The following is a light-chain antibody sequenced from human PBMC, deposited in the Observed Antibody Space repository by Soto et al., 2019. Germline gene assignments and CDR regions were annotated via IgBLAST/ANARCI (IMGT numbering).Light chain of an antibody. CDR1: SSDIGTYNL. Sequence: QYALTQPASVSGSPGQSITISCTGTSSDIGTYNLVSWYQHYPGKAPKLMIYEGIKRPSGVSNRFSGSKSGNTAFLTLSGLQAEDEAEYYCCSYAGSGTDNYVFGSGTKLTVL. V-gene: IGLV2-23*01. CDR2: EGI. J-gene: IGLJ1*01. CDR3: CSYAGSGTDNYV.